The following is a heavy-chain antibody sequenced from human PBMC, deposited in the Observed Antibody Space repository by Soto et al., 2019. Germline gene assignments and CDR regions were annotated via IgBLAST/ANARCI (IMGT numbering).Heavy chain of an antibody. CDR2: INSGASAS. Sequence: EVQLVESGGGLVQPGGSLRLSCAASGFTFSNYWMYWVRQAPGKGLEWVSRINSGASASSYADSVKGRLTNSRDNVKNTLYLEMNSLRAEDTAVYYCARGDCVGGSCYSLAGSFYYYMDAWGKGTTVTVFS. CDR1: GFTFSNYW. J-gene: IGHJ6*03. V-gene: IGHV3-74*02. CDR3: ARGDCVGGSCYSLAGSFYYYMDA. D-gene: IGHD2-15*01.